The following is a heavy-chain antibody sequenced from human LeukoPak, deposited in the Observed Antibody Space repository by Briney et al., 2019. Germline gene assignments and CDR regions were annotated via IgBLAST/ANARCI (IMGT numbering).Heavy chain of an antibody. D-gene: IGHD3-3*01. J-gene: IGHJ5*02. CDR1: GYTFTGYY. V-gene: IGHV1-2*02. CDR2: INPNSGGT. CDR3: ARDGGIHDFWSGYYVGYWFDP. Sequence: ASVKVSCKASGYTFTGYYMHWVRQAPGQGLEWMGWINPNSGGTNYAQKFQGRVTMTRDTSISTAYMELSRLRSDDTAVYYCARDGGIHDFWSGYYVGYWFDPWGQGTLVTVSS.